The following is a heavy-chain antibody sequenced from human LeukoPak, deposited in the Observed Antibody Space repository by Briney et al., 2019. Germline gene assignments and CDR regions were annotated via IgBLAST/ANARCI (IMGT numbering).Heavy chain of an antibody. V-gene: IGHV4-59*01. CDR3: ASIPYDSSGSGY. CDR1: GGSISSYY. D-gene: IGHD3-22*01. Sequence: PSETLSLTCTVSGGSISSYYWSWIRQPPGKGLEWIGYIYYSGSTNYNPSLKSRVTISVDTSKNQFSLKLSSVTAADTAVYYCASIPYDSSGSGYWGQGTLVTVSS. CDR2: IYYSGST. J-gene: IGHJ4*02.